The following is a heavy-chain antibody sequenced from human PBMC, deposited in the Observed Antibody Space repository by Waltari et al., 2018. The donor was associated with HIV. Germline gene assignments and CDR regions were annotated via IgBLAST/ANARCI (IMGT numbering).Heavy chain of an antibody. J-gene: IGHJ4*02. CDR2: IWYDGSNK. CDR1: GFTFKNSG. D-gene: IGHD6-6*01. CDR3: ARDRGGSSSLVLDS. V-gene: IGHV3-33*01. Sequence: QVQLVESGGGVVQPGRSLRLSCEASGFTFKNSGMHWVRQAPGKGLEWVAVIWYDGSNKYYADSVKGRFTISRDNSKNRLYLQMNSLRAEDTTVYYCARDRGGSSSLVLDSWGQGTLVTVSS.